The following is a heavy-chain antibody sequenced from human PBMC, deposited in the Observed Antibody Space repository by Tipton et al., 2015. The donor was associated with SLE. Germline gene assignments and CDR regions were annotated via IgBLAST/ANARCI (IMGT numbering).Heavy chain of an antibody. CDR1: GDSVSSDKW. CDR3: ARERIGFDY. Sequence: SGDSVSSDKWWSWVRQSPGKGLEWIGEIHRRGSTNYNPSVKSRVTISLDTSKKQFSLRLSSATAADTAVYYCARERIGFDYWGQGALVTVSS. CDR2: IHRRGST. J-gene: IGHJ4*02. V-gene: IGHV4-4*02. D-gene: IGHD2/OR15-2a*01.